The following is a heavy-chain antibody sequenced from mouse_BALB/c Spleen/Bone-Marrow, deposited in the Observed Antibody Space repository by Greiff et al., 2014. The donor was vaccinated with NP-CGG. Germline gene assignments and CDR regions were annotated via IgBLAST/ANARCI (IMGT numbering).Heavy chain of an antibody. D-gene: IGHD2-14*01. V-gene: IGHV1-87*01. CDR1: GYTSTSYW. J-gene: IGHJ4*01. CDR2: FYPGDGDT. CDR3: ARAKRYGEIDY. Sequence: QLQQPGAELARPGASVKLSCKASGYTSTSYWMQWVKQRPGQGLQWIGAFYPGDGDTRYTQRFKDKATLTADKSSSTAYMQLSSLASEDSAVYYCARAKRYGEIDYWGQGTSVTVSS.